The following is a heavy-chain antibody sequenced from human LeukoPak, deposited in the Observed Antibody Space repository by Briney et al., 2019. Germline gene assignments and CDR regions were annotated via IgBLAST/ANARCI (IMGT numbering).Heavy chain of an antibody. CDR2: IYTSGSA. J-gene: IGHJ3*02. D-gene: IGHD2-2*01. CDR3: ARLGYCSSTSCYDAFDI. Sequence: PSETLSLTCTVSGGSISSYYWSWIRQPAGKGLEWIGRIYTSGSANYNPSLKSRVTMSVDTSKNQFSLKLSSVTAADTAVYYCARLGYCSSTSCYDAFDIWGQGTMVTVSS. V-gene: IGHV4-4*07. CDR1: GGSISSYY.